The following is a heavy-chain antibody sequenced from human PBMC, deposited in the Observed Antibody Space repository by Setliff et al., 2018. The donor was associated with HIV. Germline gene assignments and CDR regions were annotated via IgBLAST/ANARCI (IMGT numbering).Heavy chain of an antibody. CDR1: GYMFTDYY. J-gene: IGHJ4*02. CDR2: INAGNGNT. CDR3: ALIRLGAVAGFDY. Sequence: ASVKVSCKASGYMFTDYYMHWVRQAPGQGLEWMGWINAGNGNTKYSQKFQGRVTFTGDTSASTAYMELSSLRSQDTAVYYCALIRLGAVAGFDYWGQGTLVTVSS. D-gene: IGHD6-19*01. V-gene: IGHV1-3*01.